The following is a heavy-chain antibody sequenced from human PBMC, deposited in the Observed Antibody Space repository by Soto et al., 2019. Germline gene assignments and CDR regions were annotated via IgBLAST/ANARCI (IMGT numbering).Heavy chain of an antibody. D-gene: IGHD6-13*01. J-gene: IGHJ1*01. CDR3: AKAGPSSWPLNAEYFQH. V-gene: IGHV3-9*01. CDR2: ISWNSGSI. Sequence: EVQLVESGVGLVQPGRSLRLSCAASGFTFDDYAMHWVRQAPGKGLEWVSGISWNSGSIGYADSVKGRFTISRDNAKNSLYLQMNSLRAEDTALYYCAKAGPSSWPLNAEYFQHWGQGTLVTVSS. CDR1: GFTFDDYA.